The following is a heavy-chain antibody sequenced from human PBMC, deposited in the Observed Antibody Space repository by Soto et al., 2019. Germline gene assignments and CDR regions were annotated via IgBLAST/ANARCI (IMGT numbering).Heavy chain of an antibody. J-gene: IGHJ4*02. Sequence: GESLKISCKGSGYSFTSYWIGWVRQMPGKGLEWMGIIYPGDSDTRYSPSFQGQVTISAVKSISTAYLQWSSLKASDTAMYYCARHSGGKYYYDSSGYDYWGQGTLVTVSS. CDR2: IYPGDSDT. CDR3: ARHSGGKYYYDSSGYDY. D-gene: IGHD3-22*01. V-gene: IGHV5-51*01. CDR1: GYSFTSYW.